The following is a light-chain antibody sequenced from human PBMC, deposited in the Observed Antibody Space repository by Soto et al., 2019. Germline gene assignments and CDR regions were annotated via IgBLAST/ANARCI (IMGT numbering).Light chain of an antibody. V-gene: IGKV3-15*01. J-gene: IGKJ3*01. Sequence: EIVMTQSPATLFVSPGERETLSCRASQTVSDDLAWYQQKPGQAPRLLLYGASTRATDIPARFSGGGSGTEFTLTISSLQSEDSAIYYCQQYHDWPPITFGPGTKVNI. CDR3: QQYHDWPPIT. CDR2: GAS. CDR1: QTVSDD.